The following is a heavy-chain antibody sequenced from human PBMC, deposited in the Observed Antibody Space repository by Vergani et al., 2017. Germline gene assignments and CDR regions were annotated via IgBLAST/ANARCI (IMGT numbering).Heavy chain of an antibody. V-gene: IGHV1-24*01. J-gene: IGHJ5*02. CDR2: FDPEDGET. D-gene: IGHD6-13*01. CDR3: ATDXGLGTPMRSSLPRGWFDP. Sequence: QVQLVQSGAEVKKPGASVKVSCKVSGYTLTELSMQWVRQAPGKGLEGMGGFDPEDGETIYAQKFHGRVTMTKDTSTDTAYMELSSLRSEDTAVYYCATDXGLGTPMRSSLPRGWFDPWGQGTLVTVSS. CDR1: GYTLTELS.